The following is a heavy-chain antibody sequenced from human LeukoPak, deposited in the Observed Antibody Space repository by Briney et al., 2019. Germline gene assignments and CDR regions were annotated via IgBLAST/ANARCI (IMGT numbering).Heavy chain of an antibody. V-gene: IGHV3-30*02. CDR3: AKDPYCGTYPSYFDY. Sequence: GGSLSLSCAASGFTLSSYGMNWVRQAPGKGLDWVAFLRYDGSTAFYEDSVKGRFTISRDSSKNTLYLQMNSLTPADTAIYYCAKDPYCGTYPSYFDYCGQETVVSVSS. CDR1: GFTLSSYG. J-gene: IGHJ4*02. CDR2: LRYDGSTA. D-gene: IGHD1-26*01.